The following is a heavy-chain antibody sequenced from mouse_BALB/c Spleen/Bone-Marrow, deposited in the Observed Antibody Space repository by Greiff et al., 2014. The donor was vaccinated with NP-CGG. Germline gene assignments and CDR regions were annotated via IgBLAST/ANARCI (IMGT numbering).Heavy chain of an antibody. J-gene: IGHJ4*01. V-gene: IGHV1-15*01. CDR1: GYEFTDYE. CDR3: TREGIYFGYDVPMDY. CDR2: IDPETGGT. D-gene: IGHD2-2*01. Sequence: VQLQQSGAELVRPGASVTLSCKASGYEFTDYEMHWVKQTPVHGLEWIGSIDPETGGTAYNQNFKGRATLTADRSSTTAYMELRSLTSEDSAVYYCTREGIYFGYDVPMDYWGQGTSVTVSS.